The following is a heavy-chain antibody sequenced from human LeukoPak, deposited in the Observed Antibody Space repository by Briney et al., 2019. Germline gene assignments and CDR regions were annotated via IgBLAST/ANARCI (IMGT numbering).Heavy chain of an antibody. Sequence: PSETLSLTCAVNGGSLSAYYWSWIRQPPGKGLEWIGEVNHSGSTNYNPSLKSRVTISVDTSKNQFSPKLSSVTAADTAVYYCARHIYSSGWYNSRWGQGTLVTVSS. D-gene: IGHD6-19*01. J-gene: IGHJ4*02. CDR3: ARHIYSSGWYNSR. CDR2: VNHSGST. V-gene: IGHV4-34*01. CDR1: GGSLSAYY.